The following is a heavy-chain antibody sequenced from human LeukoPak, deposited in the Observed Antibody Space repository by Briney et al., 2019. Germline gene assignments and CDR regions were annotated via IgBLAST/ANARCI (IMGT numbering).Heavy chain of an antibody. J-gene: IGHJ4*02. CDR2: INPGDSDR. CDR1: GXNFITHC. Sequence: GESLRISFKGSGXNFITHCIGWVRQMPGKGVEWMGIINPGDSDRRYSPSFQGQVTMSVDKSISTAYLQWSSLKATDTAMYYCARGDVYFDYWGQGTLVTVSS. V-gene: IGHV5-51*01. CDR3: ARGDVYFDY. D-gene: IGHD2-21*01.